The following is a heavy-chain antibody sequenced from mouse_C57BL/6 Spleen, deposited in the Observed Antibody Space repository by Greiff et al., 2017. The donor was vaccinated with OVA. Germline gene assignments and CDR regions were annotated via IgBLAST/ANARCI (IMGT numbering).Heavy chain of an antibody. CDR3: ARAGGYYYGSSPYCYFDV. D-gene: IGHD1-1*01. J-gene: IGHJ1*03. V-gene: IGHV1-82*01. Sequence: QVQLQQSGPELVKPGASVKISCKASGYAFSSSWMNWVKQRPGKGLEWIGRIYPGDGDTNYNGKFKGKATLTADKSSSTAYMQLSSLTSEDSAVYFCARAGGYYYGSSPYCYFDVWGTGTTVTVSS. CDR2: IYPGDGDT. CDR1: GYAFSSSW.